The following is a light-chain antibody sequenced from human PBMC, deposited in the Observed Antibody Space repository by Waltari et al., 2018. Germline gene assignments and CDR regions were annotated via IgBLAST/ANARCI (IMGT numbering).Light chain of an antibody. V-gene: IGKV1-5*03. Sequence: DVQMTQSPSSLSASVGDTLTITCRASQTIRNWLAWFQQKPGKAPKLLIHTASSLQAGVPSRFTVSGSGTDFTLTIRSLQPEDFGNYFCLQYYSGPLTFGGGTRIEIK. CDR1: QTIRNW. CDR2: TAS. CDR3: LQYYSGPLT. J-gene: IGKJ4*01.